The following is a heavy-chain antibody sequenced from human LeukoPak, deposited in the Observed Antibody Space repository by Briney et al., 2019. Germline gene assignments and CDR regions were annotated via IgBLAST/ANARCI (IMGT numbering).Heavy chain of an antibody. D-gene: IGHD4-17*01. Sequence: GASLRLSCAASGFTFTSYAMSWVRQAPGKGLEWVSAISGSGGSTYYADSVKGRFTISRDNSKNTLYLQMNSLRAEDTAVYYCAKSPRTVTYYFDYWGQGTLVTVSS. CDR3: AKSPRTVTYYFDY. V-gene: IGHV3-23*01. CDR1: GFTFTSYA. CDR2: ISGSGGST. J-gene: IGHJ4*02.